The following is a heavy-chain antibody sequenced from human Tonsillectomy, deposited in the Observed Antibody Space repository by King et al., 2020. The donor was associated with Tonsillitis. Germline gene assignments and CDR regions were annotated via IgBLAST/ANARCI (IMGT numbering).Heavy chain of an antibody. CDR1: GGSISTSSYY. CDR3: ARDPKNFSDSRFEYFQH. CDR2: IYNTGRS. D-gene: IGHD3-22*01. J-gene: IGHJ1*01. V-gene: IGHV4-39*01. Sequence: QLQESGPGLVKPSETLSLTCTVSGGSISTSSYYCGWIRQPPGKVLEWIGSIYNTGRSYSNPSLKTRVTLTVDTAKNEFPLKLSSVTDADTAVYYCARDPKNFSDSRFEYFQHWGQGTLVTVSS.